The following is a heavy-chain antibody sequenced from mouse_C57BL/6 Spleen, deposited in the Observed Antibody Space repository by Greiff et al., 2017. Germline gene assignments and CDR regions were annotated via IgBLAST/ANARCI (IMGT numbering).Heavy chain of an antibody. D-gene: IGHD1-1*01. J-gene: IGHJ3*01. V-gene: IGHV1-52*01. CDR1: GYTFTSYW. CDR3: ARNYGVRDWFAY. Sequence: QVQLKQPGAELVRPGSSVKLSCKASGYTFTSYWMHWVKQRPIQGLEWIGNIDPSDSETHYNQKFKDKATLTVDKSSSTAYMQLSSLTSEDSAVYYCARNYGVRDWFAYWGQGTLVTVSA. CDR2: IDPSDSET.